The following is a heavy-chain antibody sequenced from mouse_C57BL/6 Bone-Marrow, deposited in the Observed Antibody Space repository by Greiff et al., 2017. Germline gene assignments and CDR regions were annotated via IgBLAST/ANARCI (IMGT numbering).Heavy chain of an antibody. CDR2: ILPGGGST. V-gene: IGHV1-9*01. J-gene: IGHJ3*01. CDR3: ARSFIPAWFAY. D-gene: IGHD1-1*01. CDR1: GYTFTGYW. Sequence: QVQLKESGAELMKPGASVKLSCKATGYTFTGYWIEWVKQRPGHGLEWIGEILPGGGSTNYNEKFKGKATFTADTSSNTAYMQLSSLTTEDSAIYYCARSFIPAWFAYWGQGTLVTVSA.